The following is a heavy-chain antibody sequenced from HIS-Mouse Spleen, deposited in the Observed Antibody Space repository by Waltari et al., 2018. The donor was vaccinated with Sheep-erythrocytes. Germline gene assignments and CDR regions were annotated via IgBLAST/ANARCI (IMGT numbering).Heavy chain of an antibody. D-gene: IGHD6-13*01. CDR3: ASLTPPSYRYIAAAGTDY. Sequence: QLQLQESGPGLVKPSETLSLTCTVSGGSISSSSYYWGWIRQPPGKGLEWIGSIYYSGSTYYNPSLKSRVTISVDTSKNQFSLKRSSVTAADTAVYYCASLTPPSYRYIAAAGTDYWGQGTLVTVSS. J-gene: IGHJ4*02. CDR1: GGSISSSSYY. V-gene: IGHV4-39*07. CDR2: IYYSGST.